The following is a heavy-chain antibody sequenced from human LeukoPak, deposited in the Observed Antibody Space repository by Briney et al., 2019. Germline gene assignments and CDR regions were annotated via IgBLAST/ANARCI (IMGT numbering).Heavy chain of an antibody. CDR1: GFTVSSVY. D-gene: IGHD5-18*01. V-gene: IGHV3-66*01. CDR2: LYSGGST. Sequence: GGSLRLSCAASGFTVSSVYMSWLRQAPGKGLEWVSVLYSGGSTYYADSVKGRFTISRDNSKNTLYLQMNSLRAEDTAVYYCARGYSYSWGYWGQGALVTVSS. CDR3: ARGYSYSWGY. J-gene: IGHJ4*02.